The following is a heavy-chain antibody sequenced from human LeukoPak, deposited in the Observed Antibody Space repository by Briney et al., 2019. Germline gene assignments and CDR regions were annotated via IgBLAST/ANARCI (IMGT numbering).Heavy chain of an antibody. CDR2: TNPNSGGK. Sequence: ASVKVSCKAYGYTFTDYYVHWVRQAPGQGLEWMGWTNPNSGGKNYAQKFQGRVTLTRDKSIRTAYMELSTLRSDDTAVYYCARGSQSGGPIPNLDHWGQGTLVTVSS. J-gene: IGHJ4*02. CDR1: GYTFTDYY. CDR3: ARGSQSGGPIPNLDH. V-gene: IGHV1-2*02. D-gene: IGHD3-16*01.